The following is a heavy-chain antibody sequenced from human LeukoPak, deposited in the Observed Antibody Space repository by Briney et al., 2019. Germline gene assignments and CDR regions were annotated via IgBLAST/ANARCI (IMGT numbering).Heavy chain of an antibody. CDR3: ARDRGLTGTNDAFDI. V-gene: IGHV3-20*04. CDR2: INWNGGST. D-gene: IGHD1-20*01. Sequence: GGSLRLSCAASGFTFSDYYMSWIRQAPGKGLEWVSGINWNGGSTGYADSVKGRFTISRDNAKNSLYLQMNSLRAEDTALYYCARDRGLTGTNDAFDIWGQGTMVTVSS. CDR1: GFTFSDYY. J-gene: IGHJ3*02.